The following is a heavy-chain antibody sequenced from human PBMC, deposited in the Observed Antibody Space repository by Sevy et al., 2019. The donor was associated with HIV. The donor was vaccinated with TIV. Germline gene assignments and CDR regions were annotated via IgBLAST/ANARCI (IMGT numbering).Heavy chain of an antibody. D-gene: IGHD4-17*01. Sequence: GGSLRLSCVASGFIFRNYWMSWVRQVPGKGLEWVANIKQDGSGKYYVDSLRGRFTISRDNAKNLLYLQMNSLRGDDTAVYYCAREARLPYDYGAYGGFWWGQGTLVTVSS. CDR3: AREARLPYDYGAYGGFW. CDR2: IKQDGSGK. V-gene: IGHV3-7*01. CDR1: GFIFRNYW. J-gene: IGHJ4*02.